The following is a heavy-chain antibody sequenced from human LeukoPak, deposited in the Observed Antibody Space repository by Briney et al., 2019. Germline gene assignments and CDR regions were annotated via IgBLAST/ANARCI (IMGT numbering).Heavy chain of an antibody. Sequence: PGGSLRLSCAASGCTFNRYSMNWVRQAPGKGLEWVSYISTSSSTIYYADSVKGRFTISRDNAKNSLYLQMNSLRVEDTAVYYCASGLVLLESWGQGTLATVSS. J-gene: IGHJ5*02. V-gene: IGHV3-48*01. D-gene: IGHD2/OR15-2a*01. CDR3: ASGLVLLES. CDR1: GCTFNRYS. CDR2: ISTSSSTI.